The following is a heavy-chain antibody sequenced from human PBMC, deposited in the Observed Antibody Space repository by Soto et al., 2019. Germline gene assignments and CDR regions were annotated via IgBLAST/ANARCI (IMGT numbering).Heavy chain of an antibody. V-gene: IGHV1-18*01. CDR2: ISAYNGDT. Sequence: ASVKVSCKASGYTFTSYGIIWVRQAPGQGLEWMGWISAYNGDTNYAQNLQGRLTMTTDTSTSTVYMELRSLRSDDTAVYYCARVMVRGVIRVPAHLLEEFNWFDPWGQGTPVTVSS. CDR1: GYTFTSYG. D-gene: IGHD3-10*01. J-gene: IGHJ5*02. CDR3: ARVMVRGVIRVPAHLLEEFNWFDP.